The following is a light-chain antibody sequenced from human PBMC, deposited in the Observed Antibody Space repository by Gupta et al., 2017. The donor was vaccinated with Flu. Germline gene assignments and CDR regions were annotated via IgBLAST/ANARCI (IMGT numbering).Light chain of an antibody. V-gene: IGKV1-33*01. CDR3: PQDRMYPCT. Sequence: PSSLSASVGDRVPITCQASQEIRVYSYYYQQRRGKAPDLLICDASKANRGPPSRMSRSGSETSFSFTISMRPPDDSVKYCCPQDRMYPCTFGQGTKVEIK. CDR2: DAS. CDR1: QEIRVY. J-gene: IGKJ2*02.